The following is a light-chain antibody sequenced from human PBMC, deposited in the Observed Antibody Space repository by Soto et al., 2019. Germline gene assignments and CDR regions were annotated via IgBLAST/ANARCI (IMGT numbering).Light chain of an antibody. CDR2: ASF. J-gene: IGKJ1*01. CDR1: QSSSNY. Sequence: DIQMTQSPSSLSASVGDRVTISCRASQSSSNYLNWYQQKPGKAPKLLIYASFTLQSGVPSRFSGTGSGTDFTLTISSLQPEDFGTYYCQQSYSSPETFGQGTKVEI. CDR3: QQSYSSPET. V-gene: IGKV1-39*01.